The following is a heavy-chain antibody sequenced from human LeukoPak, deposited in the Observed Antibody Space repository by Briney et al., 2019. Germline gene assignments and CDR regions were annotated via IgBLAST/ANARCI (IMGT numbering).Heavy chain of an antibody. CDR2: ISGSGGST. Sequence: GGSLRLSCAASGFTFSSYAMSWVRQAPGKGLEWVSAISGSGGSTYYADSVQGRFTISRDKSKNTMFLQMSSLRVEDTALYYCARHPTGFPNWFDRWGQGTLVTVSP. CDR1: GFTFSSYA. J-gene: IGHJ5*02. CDR3: ARHPTGFPNWFDR. D-gene: IGHD1-14*01. V-gene: IGHV3-23*01.